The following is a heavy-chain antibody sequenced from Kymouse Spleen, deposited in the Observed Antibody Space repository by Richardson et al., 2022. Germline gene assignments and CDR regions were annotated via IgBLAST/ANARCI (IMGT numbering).Heavy chain of an antibody. CDR3: ARGGTMVRGVIITPFDY. Sequence: QVQLQQWGAGLLKPSETLSLTCAVYGGSFSGYYWSWIRQPPGKGLEWIGEINHSGSTNYNPSLKSRVTISVDTSKNQFSLKLSSVTAADTAVYYCARGGTMVRGVIITPFDYWGQGTLVTVSS. J-gene: IGHJ4*02. CDR2: INHSGST. V-gene: IGHV4-34*01. CDR1: GGSFSGYY. D-gene: IGHD3-10*01.